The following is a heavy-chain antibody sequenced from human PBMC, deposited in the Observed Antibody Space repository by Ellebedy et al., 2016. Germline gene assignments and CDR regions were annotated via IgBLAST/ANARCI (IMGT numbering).Heavy chain of an antibody. CDR2: VSSSGGST. V-gene: IGHV3-23*01. CDR1: GFTFSSYGYA. Sequence: GESLKISCAASGFTFSSYGYAMTWVRQAPGKALEWVSSVSSSGGSTYYADSVKGRFTMSRDVSNNTLYLQLSSLRAEDTGLYYCAKAIYNSYYYMDVWGKGTTVTVSS. CDR3: AKAIYNSYYYMDV. J-gene: IGHJ6*03.